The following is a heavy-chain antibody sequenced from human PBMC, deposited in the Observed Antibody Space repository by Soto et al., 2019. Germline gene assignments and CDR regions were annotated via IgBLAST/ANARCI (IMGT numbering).Heavy chain of an antibody. Sequence: SETLSLTCNVSGGSMSSYYWSWIRQPPGKGLEWICYIHSTGRTNYNPSLKSRVTISVDTSKNQFSLNVTSVTAADTAVYYCARDRSESTLWYFLDYWGQGTLVTVSS. J-gene: IGHJ4*02. CDR3: ARDRSESTLWYFLDY. CDR1: GGSMSSYY. V-gene: IGHV4-59*01. D-gene: IGHD6-13*01. CDR2: IHSTGRT.